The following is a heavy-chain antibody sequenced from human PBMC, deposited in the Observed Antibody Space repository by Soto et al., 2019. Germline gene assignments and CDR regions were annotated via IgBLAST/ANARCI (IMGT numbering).Heavy chain of an antibody. Sequence: GGSLRLSCAASGFTFSSYAMSWVRQAPGKGLEWVSAISGSGGSTYYADSVKGRFTISRDNSKNTLYLQMNSLRAEDTAVYYCAKFIRLPRTTGPLFDYWGQGTLVTVSS. CDR1: GFTFSSYA. CDR3: AKFIRLPRTTGPLFDY. V-gene: IGHV3-23*01. CDR2: ISGSGGST. D-gene: IGHD1-1*01. J-gene: IGHJ4*02.